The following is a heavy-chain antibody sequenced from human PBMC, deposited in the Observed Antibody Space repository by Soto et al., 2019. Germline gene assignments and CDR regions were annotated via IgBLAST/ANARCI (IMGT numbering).Heavy chain of an antibody. V-gene: IGHV3-33*01. CDR3: ARQDMVSYYFDS. CDR2: IWYDGSYK. CDR1: GFTFSNHG. Sequence: QVQLVESGGGVVQPGRSLRLSCAASGFTFSNHGMHWVRQAPGKGLEWVAVIWYDGSYKYYADSVKGRFTISRHNSKNTLYLQMNSLRAEDTALYYCARQDMVSYYFDSWGQGTLVTVSS. D-gene: IGHD2-8*01. J-gene: IGHJ4*02.